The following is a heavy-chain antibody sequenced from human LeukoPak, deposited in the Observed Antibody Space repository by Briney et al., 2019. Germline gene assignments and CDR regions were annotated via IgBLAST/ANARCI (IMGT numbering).Heavy chain of an antibody. Sequence: PSETLSLTCAVSGGSITTYYWAWIRQPPGKGLERIGYFDYDGNTNYNPSLKGRVTISVDTSKTQLSLKLASVTAEDTAVYYCARDSGATPNQINWFDPWGQGTLVTVSS. D-gene: IGHD1-26*01. CDR3: ARDSGATPNQINWFDP. CDR2: FDYDGNT. CDR1: GGSITTYY. V-gene: IGHV4-59*01. J-gene: IGHJ5*02.